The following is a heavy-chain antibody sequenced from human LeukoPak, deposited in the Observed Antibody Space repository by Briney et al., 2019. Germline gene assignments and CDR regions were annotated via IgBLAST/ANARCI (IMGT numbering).Heavy chain of an antibody. J-gene: IGHJ6*02. CDR1: GFTFSSYG. CDR2: IWYDGSNK. CDR3: ARFTALDCGMDV. Sequence: PGGSLRLSCAASGFTFSSYGMHWVRQAPGKGLEWVAVIWYDGSNKYYADSVKGRFTISRDNSKNTLYLQMNSLRAEDTAVYYCARFTALDCGMDVWGQGTTVTVSS. V-gene: IGHV3-33*01.